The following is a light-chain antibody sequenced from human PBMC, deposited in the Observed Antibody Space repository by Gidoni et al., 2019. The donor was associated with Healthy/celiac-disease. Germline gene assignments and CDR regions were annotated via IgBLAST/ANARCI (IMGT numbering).Light chain of an antibody. CDR2: EVS. CDR1: SSDVGGYNY. CDR3: SSYTSSSTLV. V-gene: IGLV2-14*01. J-gene: IGLJ2*01. Sequence: QSALTQPASVSGSPGQAITISCTVTSSDVGGYNYVSWYQQHPGKAPKLMIYEVSNRPSGVSNRFSGSQSGNTASLTISGLQAADEADYYCSSYTSSSTLVFGGGTKLTVL.